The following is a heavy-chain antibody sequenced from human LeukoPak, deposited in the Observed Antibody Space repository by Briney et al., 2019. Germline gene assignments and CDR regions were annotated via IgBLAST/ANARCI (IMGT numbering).Heavy chain of an antibody. J-gene: IGHJ6*03. Sequence: SETLSLTCAVYGGSFSGYYWSWIRQPPGKGLEWIGEINHSGSTNYNPSLKSRVTISVDTSKIQFSLKLSSVTAADTAVYYCARVVRGYYYMDVWGKGTTVTVSS. D-gene: IGHD3-10*01. CDR2: INHSGST. V-gene: IGHV4-34*01. CDR3: ARVVRGYYYMDV. CDR1: GGSFSGYY.